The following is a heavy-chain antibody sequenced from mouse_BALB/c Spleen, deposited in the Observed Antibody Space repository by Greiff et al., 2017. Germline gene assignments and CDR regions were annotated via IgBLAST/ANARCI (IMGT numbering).Heavy chain of an antibody. CDR2: ISYSGST. Sequence: EVQLVESGPGLVKPSQSLSLTCTVTGYSITSDYAWNWIRQFPGNKLEWMGYISYSGSTSYNPSLKSRISITRDTSKNQFFLQLNSVTTEDTATYYCARSGYDYDDDFAYWGQGTLVTVSA. V-gene: IGHV3-2*02. CDR3: ARSGYDYDDDFAY. J-gene: IGHJ3*01. D-gene: IGHD2-4*01. CDR1: GYSITSDYA.